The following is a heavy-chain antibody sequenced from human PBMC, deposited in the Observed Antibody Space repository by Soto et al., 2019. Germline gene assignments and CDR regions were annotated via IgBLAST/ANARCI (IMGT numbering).Heavy chain of an antibody. Sequence: KPSETLSLTCTVSGGSISSGGYYWSWIRQHPGKGLEWIGYIYYSGSTYYNPSLKSRVTISVDTSKNQFSLKLSPVTTADTAVYYCARGTARTHAFDIWGQGTMVTVSS. CDR3: ARGTARTHAFDI. CDR1: GGSISSGGYY. V-gene: IGHV4-31*03. CDR2: IYYSGST. J-gene: IGHJ3*02. D-gene: IGHD6-6*01.